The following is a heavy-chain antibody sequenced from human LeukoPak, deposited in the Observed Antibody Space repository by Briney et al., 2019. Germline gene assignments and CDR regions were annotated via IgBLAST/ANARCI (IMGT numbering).Heavy chain of an antibody. CDR3: AKGARNSVIY. Sequence: GGSLRLSCAASGFTFSSYAMSWVRQAPGKGLEWASAISGSGGSTYYADSVKGRFTISRDNSKDTLYLQMNSLRAEDTAAYYCAKGARNSVIYWGQGTLVTVSS. CDR1: GFTFSSYA. CDR2: ISGSGGST. J-gene: IGHJ4*02. V-gene: IGHV3-23*01. D-gene: IGHD2-21*01.